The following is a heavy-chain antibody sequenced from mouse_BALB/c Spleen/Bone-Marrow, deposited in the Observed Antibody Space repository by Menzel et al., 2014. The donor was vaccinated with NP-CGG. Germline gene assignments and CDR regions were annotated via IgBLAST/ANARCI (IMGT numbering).Heavy chain of an antibody. V-gene: IGHV1-82*01. J-gene: IGHJ2*01. Sequence: QVQLQQSGPELVKPGASVKISCKASGYAFSSSWMNWVEQRPGQGLEWIGRIYPGDGDTNYNGKFKGKATLTADKSSSTAYMQLSSLTSVDSAVYFCARGGLGLDYWGQGTTLTVSS. CDR3: ARGGLGLDY. CDR2: IYPGDGDT. D-gene: IGHD3-3*01. CDR1: GYAFSSSW.